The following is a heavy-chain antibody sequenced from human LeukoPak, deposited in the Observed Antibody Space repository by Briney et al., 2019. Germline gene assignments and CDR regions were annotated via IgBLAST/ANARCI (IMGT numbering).Heavy chain of an antibody. J-gene: IGHJ4*02. Sequence: PGGSLRLSCAASGFTFSSYGMHWVRQAPGKGLEWVAFIRYDGSNKYYADSVKGRFTISRDNSKNTLYLQMNSLRADDTAVYYCAKDRKVYSDSRLFDYWGQGTLVTVSS. CDR2: IRYDGSNK. D-gene: IGHD4-11*01. CDR1: GFTFSSYG. V-gene: IGHV3-30*02. CDR3: AKDRKVYSDSRLFDY.